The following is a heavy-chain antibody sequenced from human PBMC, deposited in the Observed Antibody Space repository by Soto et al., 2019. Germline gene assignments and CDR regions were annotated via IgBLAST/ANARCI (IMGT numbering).Heavy chain of an antibody. CDR1: GYSISKGYF. D-gene: IGHD3-22*01. Sequence: PSETLSLTCRVSGYSISKGYFWGWIRQPPGKGLEWIDSWYRSGVTYYNPSLNGRVTMSVDTSKNQFSLQLSSVTAADMAVYYCARIAYFDSTGYYYYFDYWGQGALVTGLL. J-gene: IGHJ4*02. CDR2: WYRSGVT. V-gene: IGHV4-38-2*01. CDR3: ARIAYFDSTGYYYYFDY.